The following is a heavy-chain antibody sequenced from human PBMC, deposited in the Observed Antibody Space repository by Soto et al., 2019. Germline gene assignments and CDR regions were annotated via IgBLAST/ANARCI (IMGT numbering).Heavy chain of an antibody. D-gene: IGHD3-3*01. J-gene: IGHJ6*02. CDR1: GDSVSSNSAA. V-gene: IGHV6-1*01. Sequence: SQTLSLTCAISGDSVSSNSAAWNWIRQSPSRGLEWLGRTYYRSKWYNDYAVSVKSRITINPDTSKNQFSLQLNSVTPEDTAVYYCARGRADYDFWSGLVLEPSYYYYGMDAWGQGTTVTVSS. CDR2: TYYRSKWYN. CDR3: ARGRADYDFWSGLVLEPSYYYYGMDA.